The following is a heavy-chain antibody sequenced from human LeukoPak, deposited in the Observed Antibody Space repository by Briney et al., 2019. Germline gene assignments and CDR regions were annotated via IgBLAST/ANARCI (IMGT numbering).Heavy chain of an antibody. J-gene: IGHJ4*02. D-gene: IGHD6-19*01. Sequence: GGSLRLSCAASGFTFSSYAMHWVRQAPGKGLEWVAVISYDGSNKYYADSVKGRFTISRDNSKNTLYLQMNSLRAEDAAVYYCARGTSPVAGTELDWGQGTLVTVSS. CDR3: ARGTSPVAGTELD. CDR1: GFTFSSYA. V-gene: IGHV3-30-3*01. CDR2: ISYDGSNK.